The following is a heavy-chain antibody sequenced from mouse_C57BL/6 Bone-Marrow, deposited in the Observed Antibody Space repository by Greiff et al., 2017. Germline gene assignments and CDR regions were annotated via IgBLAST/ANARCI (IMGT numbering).Heavy chain of an antibody. D-gene: IGHD2-4*01. CDR1: GYSFTDYN. J-gene: IGHJ4*01. CDR2: INPNYGTT. V-gene: IGHV1-39*01. Sequence: EVQLQQSGPELVKPGASVKISCKASGYSFTDYNMHWVKQSNGKSLEWISVINPNYGTTSYNQKFKGKTTLTVDQSSSTAYMQLNRLTSEDSAVYYCARGYDYDYAMDYWGQGTSVTVSS. CDR3: ARGYDYDYAMDY.